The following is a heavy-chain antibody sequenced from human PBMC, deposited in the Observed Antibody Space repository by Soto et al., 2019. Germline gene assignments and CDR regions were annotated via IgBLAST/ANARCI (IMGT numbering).Heavy chain of an antibody. J-gene: IGHJ4*02. Sequence: QVQRVQSGAEVKKPGASVKVSCKASGYTFTSYGITWVRQAPGQGLEWMGWISAYNGNTNYAQKLQGRVTMTTDTSTGTAYMELRSLRSDDTAVYYCARDRSLVLWFGESPFDYWGQGTLVTVSS. CDR1: GYTFTSYG. D-gene: IGHD3-10*01. CDR2: ISAYNGNT. V-gene: IGHV1-18*04. CDR3: ARDRSLVLWFGESPFDY.